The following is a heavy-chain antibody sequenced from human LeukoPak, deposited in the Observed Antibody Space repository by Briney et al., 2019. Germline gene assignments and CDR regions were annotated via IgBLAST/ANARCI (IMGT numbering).Heavy chain of an antibody. CDR2: MSRIGTII. CDR1: GFTFSDNY. V-gene: IGHV3-11*01. J-gene: IGHJ3*02. CDR3: ASGYSGPAGDGALDI. Sequence: GGSLRLSCAASGFTFSDNYMTWIRQAPGKGLEWVSYMSRIGTIIYYADSVKGRFTISRDNAKFSLYLHMTSLRVEDTAVYYCASGYSGPAGDGALDIWGQGTIVTVSS. D-gene: IGHD3-22*01.